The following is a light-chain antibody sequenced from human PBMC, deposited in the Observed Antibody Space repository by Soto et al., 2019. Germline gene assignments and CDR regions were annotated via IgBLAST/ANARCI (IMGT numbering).Light chain of an antibody. V-gene: IGKV3-11*01. J-gene: IGKJ1*01. Sequence: EIVLTQSPATLSLSPGERATLSCRASQSVSSYLAWYQQKPGQAPRLLIYDASNRATGIPPRFSRSGSGTDFTLSISSLEPEDFAVDYCQQRSNWQWTFGQGTKVEIK. CDR1: QSVSSY. CDR2: DAS. CDR3: QQRSNWQWT.